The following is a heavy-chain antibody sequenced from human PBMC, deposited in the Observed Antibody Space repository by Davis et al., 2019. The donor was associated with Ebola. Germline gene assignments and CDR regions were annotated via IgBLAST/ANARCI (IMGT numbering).Heavy chain of an antibody. Sequence: GESLKISCAASGFTFSSYWMHWVRQAPGKGLVWVSRINSDGSSTSYADSVKGRFTISRDNAKNTLYLQMNSLRAEDTAVYYCARVKDFWSGTNWFDPWGQGTLVTVSS. CDR1: GFTFSSYW. V-gene: IGHV3-74*01. CDR2: INSDGSST. D-gene: IGHD3-3*01. CDR3: ARVKDFWSGTNWFDP. J-gene: IGHJ5*02.